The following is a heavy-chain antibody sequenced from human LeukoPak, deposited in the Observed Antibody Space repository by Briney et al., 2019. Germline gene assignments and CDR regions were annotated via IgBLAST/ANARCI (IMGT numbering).Heavy chain of an antibody. CDR2: ISSSGSTI. Sequence: VGSLRLSCAASGFTFSDYYMSWIRQAPGKGLEWVSYISSSGSTIYYADSVKGRFTISRDNAKNSLYLQMNSLRAEDTAVYYCASGVWFGFYRGYWYFDLWGRGTLVTVSS. CDR1: GFTFSDYY. V-gene: IGHV3-11*01. CDR3: ASGVWFGFYRGYWYFDL. D-gene: IGHD3-10*01. J-gene: IGHJ2*01.